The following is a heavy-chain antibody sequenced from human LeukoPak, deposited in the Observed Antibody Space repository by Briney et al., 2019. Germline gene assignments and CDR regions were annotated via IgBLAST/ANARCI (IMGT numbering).Heavy chain of an antibody. Sequence: SETLFLTCTVSGGSISSGGYYWSWIRQPPGKGLEWIGYIYHSGSTYYNPSLKSRVTISVDTSKNQFSLKLSSVTAADTAVYYCARSQRGYNPPLFEYWGQGTPVTVSS. J-gene: IGHJ4*02. V-gene: IGHV4-30-2*01. CDR3: ARSQRGYNPPLFEY. CDR2: IYHSGST. D-gene: IGHD5-18*01. CDR1: GGSISSGGYY.